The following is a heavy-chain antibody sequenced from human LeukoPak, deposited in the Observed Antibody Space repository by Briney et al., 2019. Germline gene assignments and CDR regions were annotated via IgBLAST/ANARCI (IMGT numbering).Heavy chain of an antibody. J-gene: IGHJ5*02. CDR1: GYTFTGYY. V-gene: IGHV1-2*02. D-gene: IGHD1-20*01. CDR2: INPNSGGT. Sequence: ASVKVSCKASGYTFTGYYMHWVRQAPGQGLEWMGWINPNSGGTNYAQKFQGRVTMTRDTSISTAYMELSRLRSDDTAVYYCARDTLTGKRANWFDPWGQGTLVTVSS. CDR3: ARDTLTGKRANWFDP.